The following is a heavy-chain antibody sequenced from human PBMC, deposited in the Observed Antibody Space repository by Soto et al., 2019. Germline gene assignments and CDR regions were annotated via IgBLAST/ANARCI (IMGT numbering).Heavy chain of an antibody. Sequence: EVQLLESGGGLVQPGGSLRLSCAASGFTFSNYAMSWVRQAPGKGLEWVSVISGGGGTTYYADSVKGRFTISRDNSKNTLYLQMNSLRSEDTALYYCAKAMSTPSRPRNYFDYWGQGTLLTVSS. J-gene: IGHJ4*02. CDR1: GFTFSNYA. D-gene: IGHD6-6*01. CDR2: ISGGGGTT. CDR3: AKAMSTPSRPRNYFDY. V-gene: IGHV3-23*01.